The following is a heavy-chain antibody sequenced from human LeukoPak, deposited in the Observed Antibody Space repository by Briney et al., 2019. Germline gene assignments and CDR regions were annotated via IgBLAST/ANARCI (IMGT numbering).Heavy chain of an antibody. CDR1: GFTFSSYW. V-gene: IGHV3-64*01. CDR3: ARDFSGSSGNFDY. J-gene: IGHJ4*02. Sequence: GGSLRLSCAASGFTFSSYWMSWVRQAPGKGLEYVSAISSNGGSTYYANSVKGRFTISRDNSKNTLYLQMASLRAEDMAVYYCARDFSGSSGNFDYWGQATLVTVSS. D-gene: IGHD1-26*01. CDR2: ISSNGGST.